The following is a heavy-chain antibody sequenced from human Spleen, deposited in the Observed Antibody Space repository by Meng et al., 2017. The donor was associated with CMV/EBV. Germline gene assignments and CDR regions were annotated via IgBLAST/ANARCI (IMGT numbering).Heavy chain of an antibody. CDR2: ISAYNGNT. Sequence: YTLTSYGISWVRRAPGQGLEWMGWISAYNGNTNYAQKLQGRVTMTTDTSTSTAYMELRSLRSDDTAVYYCARDIVVVPAARVRWWFDPWGQGTLVTVSS. J-gene: IGHJ5*02. V-gene: IGHV1-18*01. CDR3: ARDIVVVPAARVRWWFDP. D-gene: IGHD2-2*01. CDR1: YTLTSYG.